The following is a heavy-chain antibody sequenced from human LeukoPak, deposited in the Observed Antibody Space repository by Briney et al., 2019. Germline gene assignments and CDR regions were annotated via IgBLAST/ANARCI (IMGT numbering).Heavy chain of an antibody. Sequence: GGSLRLSCAAPGFTFSNYGMHWVRQAPGKGLEWVAFIRYDGSNKYYADSVKGRFTISRDNSKNTLYLQMNSLRAEDTAVYYCANHDFWSGYYSYWGQGTLVTVSS. CDR3: ANHDFWSGYYSY. CDR1: GFTFSNYG. D-gene: IGHD3-3*01. CDR2: IRYDGSNK. V-gene: IGHV3-30*02. J-gene: IGHJ4*02.